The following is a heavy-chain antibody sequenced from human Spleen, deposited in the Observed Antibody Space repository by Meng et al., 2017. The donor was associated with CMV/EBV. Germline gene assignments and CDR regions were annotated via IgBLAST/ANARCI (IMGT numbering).Heavy chain of an antibody. V-gene: IGHV1-8*03. D-gene: IGHD2-2*01. Sequence: ISWVRPASWQELEWMGWVKPNSGEAEYAGQFGGRGRFTGNTSMNTVYMELGSLTSEDTAVYYCAREAVCSSSSCYSSGAELNWFDPWGQGTLVTVSS. CDR2: VKPNSGEA. CDR3: AREAVCSSSSCYSSGAELNWFDP. J-gene: IGHJ5*02.